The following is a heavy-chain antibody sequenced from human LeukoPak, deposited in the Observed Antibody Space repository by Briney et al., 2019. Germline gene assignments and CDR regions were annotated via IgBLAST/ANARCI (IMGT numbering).Heavy chain of an antibody. CDR2: INHSGST. D-gene: IGHD2-2*01. Sequence: SETLSLTCTVSGGSISSYYWSWIRQPPGKGLEWIGEINHSGSTNYNPSLKSRVTISVDTSKNQFSLKLSSVTAADTAVYYCARLRQLLFSWFDPWGQGTLVTVSS. CDR3: ARLRQLLFSWFDP. J-gene: IGHJ5*02. CDR1: GGSISSYY. V-gene: IGHV4-34*01.